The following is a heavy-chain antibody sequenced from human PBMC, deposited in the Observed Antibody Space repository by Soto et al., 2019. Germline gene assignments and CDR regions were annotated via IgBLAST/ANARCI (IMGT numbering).Heavy chain of an antibody. CDR1: GFTFNNYA. V-gene: IGHV3-30-3*01. D-gene: IGHD5-18*01. CDR2: ISYDGSNK. Sequence: LRLSCAASGFTFNNYAMHWVRQAPGKGLEWVAFISYDGSNKYYADSVTGRFTISRDNSRNTLYLQMNSLRAEDTAVYYCARGDGYIYGNTFDSWGQGTLVTVSS. CDR3: ARGDGYIYGNTFDS. J-gene: IGHJ4*02.